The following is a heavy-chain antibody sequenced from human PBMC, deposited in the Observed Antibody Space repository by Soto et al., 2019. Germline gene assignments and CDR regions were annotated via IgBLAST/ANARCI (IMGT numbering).Heavy chain of an antibody. Sequence: SETLSLTCAVSGGSISSGGYSWSWIRQPPGKGLEWIGYIYHSGSTYYNPSLKSRVTISVDRSKNQFSLKLSSVTAADTAVYYCARVRAAADYNWFDPWGQGTLVTVSS. CDR2: IYHSGST. CDR3: ARVRAAADYNWFDP. V-gene: IGHV4-30-2*01. D-gene: IGHD6-13*01. J-gene: IGHJ5*02. CDR1: GGSISSGGYS.